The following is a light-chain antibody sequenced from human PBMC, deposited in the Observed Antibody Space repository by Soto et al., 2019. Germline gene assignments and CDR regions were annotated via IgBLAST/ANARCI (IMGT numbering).Light chain of an antibody. Sequence: DIQMTQSPSTLSASVGDRVTITCRASQTIKSFLAWYQQTPGKAPKLLIYDASSLQSGVPSRFSGGGSGTEFTLTISSLQPDDFATFHCQQYYRYPWTFGQGTKVEIK. CDR1: QTIKSF. J-gene: IGKJ1*01. CDR3: QQYYRYPWT. CDR2: DAS. V-gene: IGKV1-5*01.